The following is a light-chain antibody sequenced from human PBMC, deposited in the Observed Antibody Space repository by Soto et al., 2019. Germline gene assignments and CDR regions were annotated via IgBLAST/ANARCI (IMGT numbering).Light chain of an antibody. CDR1: QIVSSSY. J-gene: IGKJ5*01. CDR3: QHYGNSPIT. V-gene: IGKV3-20*01. CDR2: GAS. Sequence: EIVLTQSPGTLSLSPGERATLSCRASQIVSSSYLAWYQLTPGQAPRLLIYGASSRATGIPDRFSGSGSGTDFSLTISRLEPEDFAVYYCQHYGNSPITFGQGTRLEIK.